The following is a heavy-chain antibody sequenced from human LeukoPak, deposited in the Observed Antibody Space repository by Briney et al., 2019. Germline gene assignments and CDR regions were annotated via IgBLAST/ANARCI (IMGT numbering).Heavy chain of an antibody. CDR3: ATGPTVTTDPLDY. D-gene: IGHD4-17*01. Sequence: GAPVKVSCKVSGYTLTELSMHWVRQAPGKGLEWMGGFDPEDGETIYAQKFQGRVTMTEDTSTDTAYMELSSLRSEDTAVYYCATGPTVTTDPLDYWGQGTLVTVSS. J-gene: IGHJ4*02. CDR1: GYTLTELS. CDR2: FDPEDGET. V-gene: IGHV1-24*01.